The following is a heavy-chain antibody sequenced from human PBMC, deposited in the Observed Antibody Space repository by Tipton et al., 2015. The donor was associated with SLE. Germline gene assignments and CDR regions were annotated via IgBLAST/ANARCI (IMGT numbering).Heavy chain of an antibody. CDR3: AKDPTQGVGYFDL. J-gene: IGHJ2*01. CDR1: GFTFNDSA. V-gene: IGHV3-9*01. D-gene: IGHD3-3*01. Sequence: RSLRLSCAASGFTFNDSAMHWVRQPPGEGLEWVSGMTWNSFYINYADSVKGRFTISRDNAKNSPYLQMNSLRSEDTALYYCAKDPTQGVGYFDLWGRGTLVTVSS. CDR2: MTWNSFYI.